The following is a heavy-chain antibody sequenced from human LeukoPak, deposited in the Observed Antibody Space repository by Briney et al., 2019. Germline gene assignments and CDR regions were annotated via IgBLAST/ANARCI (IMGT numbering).Heavy chain of an antibody. V-gene: IGHV4-59*13. CDR2: LHYSGNH. Sequence: PSEPLSLTCSVSGDSIRIYHWPWIRDPTGKGLEGIGYLHYSGNHYHNPSLETRVTMSVDTSRNQFSLMLNSVTDADTDLYFCAIVHSDSFGWVYVDSWGRGSLVTVSS. J-gene: IGHJ4*02. D-gene: IGHD3-9*01. CDR3: AIVHSDSFGWVYVDS. CDR1: GDSIRIYH.